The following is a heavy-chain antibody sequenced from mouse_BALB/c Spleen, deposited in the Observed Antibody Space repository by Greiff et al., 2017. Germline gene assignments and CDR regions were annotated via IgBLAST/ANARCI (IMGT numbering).Heavy chain of an antibody. D-gene: IGHD1-1*01. Sequence: QVQLQQSGPELVKPGASVKISCKASGYAFSSSWMNWVKQRPGQGLEWIGRIYPGDGDTNYNGKFKGKATLTADKSSSTAYMQLSSLTSVDSAVYFCARKDYGHDYWGQGTTLTVSS. V-gene: IGHV1-82*01. J-gene: IGHJ2*01. CDR3: ARKDYGHDY. CDR1: GYAFSSSW. CDR2: IYPGDGDT.